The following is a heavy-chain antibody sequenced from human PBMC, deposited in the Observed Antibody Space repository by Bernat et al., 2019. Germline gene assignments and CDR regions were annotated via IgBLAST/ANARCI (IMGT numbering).Heavy chain of an antibody. CDR1: GFTFSSYG. V-gene: IGHV3-33*01. D-gene: IGHD6-13*01. CDR3: ARVSSSSWYGAHYFDY. CDR2: IWYDGSNK. J-gene: IGHJ4*02. Sequence: QVQLVESGGGVVQPGRSLRLSCAASGFTFSSYGMHWVRQAPGKGLEWVAVIWYDGSNKYYADSVKGRFTISRDKSKNTLYLQMNSLRAEDTAVYYCARVSSSSWYGAHYFDYWGQGTLVTVSS.